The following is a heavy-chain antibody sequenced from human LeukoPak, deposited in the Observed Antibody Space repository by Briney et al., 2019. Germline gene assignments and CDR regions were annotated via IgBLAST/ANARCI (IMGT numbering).Heavy chain of an antibody. V-gene: IGHV3-9*01. CDR3: AKDKGSGWYPNFDY. CDR2: ISWNSGSI. CDR1: GFTFSSYA. Sequence: GGSLRLSCAASGFTFSSYAMSWVRQAPGKGLEWVSGISWNSGSIGYADSVKGRFTISRDNAKNSLYLQMNSLRAEDTALYYCAKDKGSGWYPNFDYWGQGTLVTVSS. D-gene: IGHD6-19*01. J-gene: IGHJ4*02.